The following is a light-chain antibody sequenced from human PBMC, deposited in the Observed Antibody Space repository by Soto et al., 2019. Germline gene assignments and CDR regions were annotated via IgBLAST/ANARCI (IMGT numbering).Light chain of an antibody. Sequence: EIVLTQSPGTLSLSPGERATLSCRASQSVGSYLTWYQQKPGQAPRLLIYGASSRATGIPDRFSGSGSGTDFTLTITRLAPGDFAVYYCHQYDSSPRTFGQGTKLEIK. CDR2: GAS. CDR3: HQYDSSPRT. CDR1: QSVGSY. J-gene: IGKJ2*01. V-gene: IGKV3-20*01.